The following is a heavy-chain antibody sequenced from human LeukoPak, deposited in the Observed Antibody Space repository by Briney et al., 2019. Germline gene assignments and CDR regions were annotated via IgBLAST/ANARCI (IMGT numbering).Heavy chain of an antibody. V-gene: IGHV3-7*02. CDR3: VLDAYGGSPYDY. Sequence: GGSLRLSCAASGFTFSRYWMSWVRQAPGKGLEWVANIKEDGSEKYYVDSVKGRFTISRDNAKNSLYLQLNSLTAEDTAVYYCVLDAYGGSPYDYWGQGTLVTVSS. CDR2: IKEDGSEK. CDR1: GFTFSRYW. D-gene: IGHD4-23*01. J-gene: IGHJ4*02.